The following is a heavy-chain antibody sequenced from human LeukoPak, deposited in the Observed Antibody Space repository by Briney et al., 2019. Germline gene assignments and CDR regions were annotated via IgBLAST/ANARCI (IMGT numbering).Heavy chain of an antibody. V-gene: IGHV3-21*01. CDR2: ISSSSSYI. D-gene: IGHD3-22*01. J-gene: IGHJ3*02. CDR3: ARDQFPYYYDSSGYAFDI. CDR1: GFTFSNYA. Sequence: GGSLKLSCAASGFTFSNYAMSWVRQAPGKGLEWVSSISSSSSYIYYADSVKGRFTISRDNAKNSLYLQMNSLRAEDTAVYYCARDQFPYYYDSSGYAFDIWGQGTMVTVSS.